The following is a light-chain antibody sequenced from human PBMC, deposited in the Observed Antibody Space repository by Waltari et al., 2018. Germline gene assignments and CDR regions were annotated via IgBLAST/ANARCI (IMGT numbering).Light chain of an antibody. CDR1: SSAVRGYNF. V-gene: IGLV2-23*02. CDR3: CAYVGYSTWV. J-gene: IGLJ3*02. Sequence: SALTPPAPVSAPPGQSIPISCTATSSAVRGYNFVPWYQQHPGKAPQVIIFEIRKRPSGVSNRFSGSKSGNTASLTISGLQAEDEANYYCCAYVGYSTWVFGGGTKLTVV. CDR2: EIR.